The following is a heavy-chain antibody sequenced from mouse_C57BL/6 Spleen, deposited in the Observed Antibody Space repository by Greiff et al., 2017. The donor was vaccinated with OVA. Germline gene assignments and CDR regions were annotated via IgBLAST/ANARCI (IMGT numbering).Heavy chain of an antibody. Sequence: QVQLQQPGAELVRPGTSVKVSCKASGYAFTNYLIEWVKQRPGQGLEWIGVINPGSGGTNYNEKFKGKATLTADKSSSTAYMQLSSLTSEDSAVYFCARSDYYYGSSPYAMDYWGQGTSVTVSS. J-gene: IGHJ4*01. CDR3: ARSDYYYGSSPYAMDY. CDR2: INPGSGGT. D-gene: IGHD1-1*01. V-gene: IGHV1-54*01. CDR1: GYAFTNYL.